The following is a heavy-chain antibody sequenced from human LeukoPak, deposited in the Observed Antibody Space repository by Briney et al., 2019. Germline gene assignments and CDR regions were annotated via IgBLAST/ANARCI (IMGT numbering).Heavy chain of an antibody. CDR3: ARSDTAMVTFYY. Sequence: PGRSLRLSCAASGFTFSSYAMHWVRQAPGKGLEWVAVISYDGSNKYYADSVKGRFTISRDNSKNTLYLQMNSLRAEDTAVYYCARSDTAMVTFYYWGQGTLVTVSS. CDR2: ISYDGSNK. V-gene: IGHV3-30*04. J-gene: IGHJ4*02. CDR1: GFTFSSYA. D-gene: IGHD5-18*01.